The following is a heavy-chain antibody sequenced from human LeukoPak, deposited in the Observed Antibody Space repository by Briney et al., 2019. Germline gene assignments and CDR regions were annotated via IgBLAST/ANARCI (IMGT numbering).Heavy chain of an antibody. V-gene: IGHV3-48*01. D-gene: IGHD2-2*01. CDR1: GFTFSSYI. CDR2: ISSSSSTI. J-gene: IGHJ4*02. Sequence: GGSLRLSCAASGFTFSSYIVNWVRQARGKGLGWVSYISSSSSTIYYAESVKGRFTLSRDKAKKSLYLQMSRVRAEDTAVYYCASTGRYCTSTSCSNYFHYWGQGTLVTVSS. CDR3: ASTGRYCTSTSCSNYFHY.